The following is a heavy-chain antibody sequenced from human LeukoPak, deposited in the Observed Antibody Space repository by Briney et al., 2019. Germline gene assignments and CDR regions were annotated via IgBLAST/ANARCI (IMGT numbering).Heavy chain of an antibody. CDR3: ASNDIPAAAKGGYFDY. Sequence: SVKVSCKASGGTFSSYAISWVRQAPGQGLEWMGGIIPIFGTANYAQKFQGRVTITTDESTITAYMELSSLRSEDTAIYYCASNDIPAAAKGGYFDYWGQGTLVTVSS. CDR1: GGTFSSYA. D-gene: IGHD6-13*01. CDR2: IIPIFGTA. V-gene: IGHV1-69*05. J-gene: IGHJ4*02.